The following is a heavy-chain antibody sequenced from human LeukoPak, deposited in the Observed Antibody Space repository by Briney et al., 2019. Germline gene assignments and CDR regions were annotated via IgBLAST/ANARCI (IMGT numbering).Heavy chain of an antibody. CDR3: RGVRFGELFDY. Sequence: PSETLSLTCTVSGGFISSSSYYWGWIRQPPGKGLEWIGSIYYSGSTYYNPSLKSRVTISVDTSKNQFSLKLSSVTAADTAVYYCRGVRFGELFDYWGQGTLVTVSS. V-gene: IGHV4-39*07. CDR2: IYYSGST. J-gene: IGHJ4*02. CDR1: GGFISSSSYY. D-gene: IGHD3-10*01.